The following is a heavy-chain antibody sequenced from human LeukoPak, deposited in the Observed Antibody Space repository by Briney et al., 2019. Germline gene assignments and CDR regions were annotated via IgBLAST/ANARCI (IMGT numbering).Heavy chain of an antibody. Sequence: QPGGSLRLSCATSGFSFSDHWMYWVRQVPGKGLEWVSVIYGGGSTYYADSVKGRFTISRHNSKNTLYLQMNSLRAEDTAVYYCARDQSGLDYWGQGTLVTVSS. CDR2: IYGGGST. D-gene: IGHD3-3*01. J-gene: IGHJ4*02. CDR1: GFSFSDHW. V-gene: IGHV3-53*04. CDR3: ARDQSGLDY.